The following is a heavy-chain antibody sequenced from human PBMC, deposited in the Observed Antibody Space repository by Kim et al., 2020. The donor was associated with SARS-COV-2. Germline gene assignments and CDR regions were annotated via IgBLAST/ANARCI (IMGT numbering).Heavy chain of an antibody. CDR2: IWYDGSNK. V-gene: IGHV3-33*06. CDR1: GFTFSSYG. D-gene: IGHD2-15*01. Sequence: GGSLRLSCAASGFTFSSYGMHWVRQAPGKGLEWVAVIWYDGSNKYYADSVKGRFTISRDNSKNTLYLQMNSLRAEDTAVYYCAKDGPDCSGGSCYFEMDYWGQGTLVTVSS. J-gene: IGHJ4*02. CDR3: AKDGPDCSGGSCYFEMDY.